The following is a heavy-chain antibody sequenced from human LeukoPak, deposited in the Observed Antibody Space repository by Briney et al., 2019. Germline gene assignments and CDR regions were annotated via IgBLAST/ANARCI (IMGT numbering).Heavy chain of an antibody. CDR1: GYTFTGYY. Sequence: GASVKVSCKASGYTFTGYYMHWVRQAPGQGLEWMGWINPNSGGTNYAQKFQGRVTMTRDTSISTAYMELSRLRSDDTAVYYCASGPLRYFDWFQARLAFDIWGQGTMVTVSS. CDR3: ASGPLRYFDWFQARLAFDI. D-gene: IGHD3-9*01. J-gene: IGHJ3*02. CDR2: INPNSGGT. V-gene: IGHV1-2*02.